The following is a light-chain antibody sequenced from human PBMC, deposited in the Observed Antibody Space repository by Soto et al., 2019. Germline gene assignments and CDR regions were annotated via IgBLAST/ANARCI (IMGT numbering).Light chain of an antibody. V-gene: IGLV1-40*01. Sequence: QSLLTQPPSVSGAPGQRVTISCTGSSSNFGAGYDVHWYQQLPGTAPKLLIYGNSNRPSGVPDRFSGSKSGTLASLAITGLQAEDEADYYCQSYDSSLSGYVFGTGTKVTVL. CDR2: GNS. J-gene: IGLJ1*01. CDR3: QSYDSSLSGYV. CDR1: SSNFGAGYD.